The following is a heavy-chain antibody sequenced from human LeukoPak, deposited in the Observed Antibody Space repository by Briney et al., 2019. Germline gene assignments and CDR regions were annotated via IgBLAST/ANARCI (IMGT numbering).Heavy chain of an antibody. CDR1: GGSISSGGYY. V-gene: IGHV4-31*03. J-gene: IGHJ5*02. D-gene: IGHD6-13*01. Sequence: PSETLSLTCTVSGGSISSGGYYWSWIRQHPGKGLEWIGYIYYSGSTYYNPSLKSRVTISVDTSKNQFSLKLSSVTAADTAVYYCARAGGASSRKNWFDPWGQGTLVTVSS. CDR2: IYYSGST. CDR3: ARAGGASSRKNWFDP.